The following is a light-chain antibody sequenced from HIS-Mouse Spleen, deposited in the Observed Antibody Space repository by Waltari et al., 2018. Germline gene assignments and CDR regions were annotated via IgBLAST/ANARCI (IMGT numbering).Light chain of an antibody. V-gene: IGKV1-9*01. CDR3: QQLNSYPPT. CDR2: AAS. Sequence: DIQLTQSPSFLSASVGDRVTITCLASQGISSYLDWYQQKPGKAPKLLIYAASTLQSGVPSRFSGSGSGTEFTLTISSLQPEDFATYYCQQLNSYPPTFGQGTKVEIK. CDR1: QGISSY. J-gene: IGKJ1*01.